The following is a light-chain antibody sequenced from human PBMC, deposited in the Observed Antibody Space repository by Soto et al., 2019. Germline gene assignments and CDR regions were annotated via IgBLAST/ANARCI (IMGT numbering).Light chain of an antibody. J-gene: IGKJ5*01. V-gene: IGKV3D-15*02. CDR3: QQDYNLPIT. Sequence: EVVMTQSPATVSVSPGERATLSCRASQSVSSNLAWYQQKPGQAPRLLIYGASTRATGIPARFSGSGSGTDFTLTISSLQPEDFAVYYCQQDYNLPITFGPGTRLEIK. CDR1: QSVSSN. CDR2: GAS.